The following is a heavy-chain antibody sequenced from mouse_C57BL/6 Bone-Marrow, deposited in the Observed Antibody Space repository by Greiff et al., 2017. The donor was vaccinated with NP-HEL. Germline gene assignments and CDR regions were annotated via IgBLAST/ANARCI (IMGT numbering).Heavy chain of an antibody. Sequence: QVQLKQSGAELVMPGASVKLSCKASGYTFTSYWMHWVKQRPGQGLEWIGEIDPSDSYTNYNQKFKGKSTLTVDKSSSTAYMQLSSLTSEDSAVYYCARETTVVAWYFDVWGTGTTVTVSS. CDR1: GYTFTSYW. D-gene: IGHD1-1*01. CDR2: IDPSDSYT. V-gene: IGHV1-69*01. J-gene: IGHJ1*03. CDR3: ARETTVVAWYFDV.